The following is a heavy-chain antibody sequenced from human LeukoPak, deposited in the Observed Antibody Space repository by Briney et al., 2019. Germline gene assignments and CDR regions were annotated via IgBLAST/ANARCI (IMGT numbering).Heavy chain of an antibody. J-gene: IGHJ3*02. V-gene: IGHV1-69*04. CDR1: GYTFTSYA. D-gene: IGHD5-24*01. CDR2: IIPILGIA. CDR3: AYTDATIAAFDI. Sequence: SVKVSCKASGYTFTSYAMNWVRQAPGQGLEWMGRIIPILGIANYAQKFQGRVTITADKSTSTAYMELSSLRSEDTAVYYCAYTDATIAAFDIWGQGTMVTVSS.